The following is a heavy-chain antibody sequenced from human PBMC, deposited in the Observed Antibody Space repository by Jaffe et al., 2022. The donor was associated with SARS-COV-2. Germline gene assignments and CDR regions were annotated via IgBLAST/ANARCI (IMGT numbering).Heavy chain of an antibody. V-gene: IGHV4-61*02. Sequence: QVQLQESGPGLVKPSQTLSLTCTVSGGSISSGSYYWSWIRQPAGKGLEWIGRIYTSGSTNYNPSLKSRVTISLDTSKSQFSLKLSSVTAADTAVYYCARDGGSGYFVDASDVWGQGTMVTVSS. CDR3: ARDGGSGYFVDASDV. J-gene: IGHJ3*01. CDR2: IYTSGST. D-gene: IGHD3-22*01. CDR1: GGSISSGSYY.